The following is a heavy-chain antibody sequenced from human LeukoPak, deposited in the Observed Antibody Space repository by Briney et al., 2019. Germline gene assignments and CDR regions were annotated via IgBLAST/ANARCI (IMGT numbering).Heavy chain of an antibody. CDR2: IDHSGNT. CDR1: GGSFSGHF. V-gene: IGHV4-34*01. J-gene: IGHJ4*02. D-gene: IGHD4/OR15-4a*01. Sequence: SETLSLTCAVYGGSFSGHFWAWIRQSPGKGLEWIGEIDHSGNTKYNPPLKSRVTISIDSSKNQFSLKLTSVTAADTAVYYCARQGTIDSPPIFDYWGQGTLVTVSS. CDR3: ARQGTIDSPPIFDY.